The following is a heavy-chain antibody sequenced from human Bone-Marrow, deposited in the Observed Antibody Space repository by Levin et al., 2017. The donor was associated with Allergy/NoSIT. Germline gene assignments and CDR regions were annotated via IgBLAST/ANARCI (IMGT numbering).Heavy chain of an antibody. J-gene: IGHJ3*02. Sequence: GGSLRLSCAASGYTFSDYAMHWVRQAPGKGLEWVAVIWSDGLQKYYLESVKGRFTISRDTSKSALFLEVNSLRDEDTAVYFCTRGGEAAGAFDIWGQGATVTVAS. CDR2: IWSDGLQK. CDR1: GYTFSDYA. CDR3: TRGGEAAGAFDI. V-gene: IGHV3-33*01. D-gene: IGHD3-10*01.